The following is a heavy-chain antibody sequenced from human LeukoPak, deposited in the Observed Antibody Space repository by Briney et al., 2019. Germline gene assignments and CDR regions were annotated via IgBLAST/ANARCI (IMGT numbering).Heavy chain of an antibody. D-gene: IGHD3-16*02. CDR3: ARARGIDLESRGLDY. J-gene: IGHJ4*02. V-gene: IGHV3-48*03. CDR2: ISSSGSTI. Sequence: GGSLRLPCAASGLTFSSYEMNWVRQAPGKGLEWVSYISSSGSTIYYADSVKGRFTISRDNAKNSLYLQMNSLRAEDTAVYYCARARGIDLESRGLDYWGQGTLVTVSS. CDR1: GLTFSSYE.